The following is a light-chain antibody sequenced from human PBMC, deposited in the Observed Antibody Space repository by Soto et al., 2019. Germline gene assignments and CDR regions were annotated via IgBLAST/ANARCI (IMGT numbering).Light chain of an antibody. V-gene: IGKV3-15*01. Sequence: EIVMTQSPGTVSVFPGETVTLSCRASQSVSGYLDWFHQKPGQAPRLVLLRIFTRAIGVPARFSGSGSGTEFTLTISGLQSEDSGVYYCLQHNSWPWTFGQGTKVEIK. J-gene: IGKJ1*01. CDR2: RIF. CDR1: QSVSGY. CDR3: LQHNSWPWT.